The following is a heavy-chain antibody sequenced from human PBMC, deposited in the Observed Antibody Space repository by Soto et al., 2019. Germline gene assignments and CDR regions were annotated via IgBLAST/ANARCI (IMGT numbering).Heavy chain of an antibody. CDR3: ARGRYGDY. CDR1: GYDFTTYG. D-gene: IGHD1-1*01. V-gene: IGHV1-18*01. J-gene: IGHJ4*02. CDR2: ISAHNGNT. Sequence: QVHLVQSGAEVKKPGAAEKVSCEGSGYDFTTYGITWVRQAPGQGLEWMAWISAHNGNTDYAQKLQGRVTVTRDTSTSTAYMELRSLRSDDTAVYYCARGRYGDYWGQGALVTVSS.